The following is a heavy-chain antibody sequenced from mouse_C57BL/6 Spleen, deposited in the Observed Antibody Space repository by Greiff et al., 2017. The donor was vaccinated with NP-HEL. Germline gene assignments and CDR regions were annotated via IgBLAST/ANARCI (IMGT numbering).Heavy chain of an antibody. V-gene: IGHV3-6*01. J-gene: IGHJ3*01. CDR1: GYSITSGYY. D-gene: IGHD2-4*01. CDR2: ISYDGSN. CDR3: AREGYDYHY. Sequence: EVQLVESGPGLVKPSQSLSLTCSVTGYSITSGYYWNWIRQFPGNKLEWMGYISYDGSNNYNPSLKNRISITRDTSKNQFFLKLNSVTTEDTATYYCAREGYDYHYWGQGTLVTVSA.